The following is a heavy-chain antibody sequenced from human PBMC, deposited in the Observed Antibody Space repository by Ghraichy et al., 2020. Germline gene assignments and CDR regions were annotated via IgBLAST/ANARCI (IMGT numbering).Heavy chain of an antibody. CDR1: RITFSGYS. J-gene: IGHJ6*02. V-gene: IGHV3-30-3*01. D-gene: IGHD6-13*01. Sequence: GGSLRLSCAASRITFSGYSMHWVRQAPGKGLEWVGVISYDGSSKYYADSVKGRFTISRDNSKNTVYLQMNSLRVDDTAAYYCARDIKSSSWSYYYYAMDVWGQGTTVTVSS. CDR2: ISYDGSSK. CDR3: ARDIKSSSWSYYYYAMDV.